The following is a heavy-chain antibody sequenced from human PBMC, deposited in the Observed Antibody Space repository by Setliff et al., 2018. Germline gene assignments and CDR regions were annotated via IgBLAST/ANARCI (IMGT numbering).Heavy chain of an antibody. CDR1: GYTFNRYG. Sequence: ASVKVSCKASGYTFNRYGINWLRQAPDQGLEWLGWISPYNGNTKYAQTVEDRISMTTDTSTRTSYMELSSLRSDDTAVYFCARSSDSGYYHQRDAFDIWGQGTRVTVSS. CDR2: ISPYNGNT. CDR3: ARSSDSGYYHQRDAFDI. V-gene: IGHV1-18*04. J-gene: IGHJ3*02. D-gene: IGHD3-22*01.